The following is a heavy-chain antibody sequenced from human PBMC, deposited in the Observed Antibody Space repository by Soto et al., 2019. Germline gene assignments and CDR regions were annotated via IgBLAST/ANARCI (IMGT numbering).Heavy chain of an antibody. D-gene: IGHD1-1*01. CDR3: AREPATAKPEGVDF. J-gene: IGHJ4*02. V-gene: IGHV1-2*02. Sequence: QVKLVQSGAEVRKPGASVKVSCKASGYTFSDYYIHWVRQAHGQGLEWMGWINPNSGGTKYAPKFQGGVTMTRDTSITTAYMELSRLRSGDTAVYYCAREPATAKPEGVDFWGQGTLVTVSS. CDR2: INPNSGGT. CDR1: GYTFSDYY.